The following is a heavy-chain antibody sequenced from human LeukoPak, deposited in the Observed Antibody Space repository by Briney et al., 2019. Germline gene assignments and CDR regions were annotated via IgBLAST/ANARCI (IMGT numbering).Heavy chain of an antibody. CDR2: INHSGST. J-gene: IGHJ4*02. Sequence: SETLSLTCAVCGGSFGGNNWSWIRQPPGKGLEWIGEINHSGSTNYNPSLRFRVTMSIDTSKNKFSLNLKSVTAEDTAVYYCARSVGTNWSYFFDYWGQGTLVTVSS. CDR1: GGSFGGNN. V-gene: IGHV4-34*01. CDR3: ARSVGTNWSYFFDY. D-gene: IGHD3-3*01.